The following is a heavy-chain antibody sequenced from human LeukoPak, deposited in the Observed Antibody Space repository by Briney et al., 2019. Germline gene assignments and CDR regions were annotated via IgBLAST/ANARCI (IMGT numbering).Heavy chain of an antibody. V-gene: IGHV4-4*07. D-gene: IGHD2-2*01. CDR1: GGSISSYY. J-gene: IGHJ3*02. CDR3: ARDYCSSTSCYAFDI. CDR2: IYTSGST. Sequence: SETLSLTCTVSGGSISSYYWSWIRQPAGKGLEWIGRIYTSGSTNYNPSLKSRVTMSVDTSKNQFSLKLSSVTAADTAVYYCARDYCSSTSCYAFDIWGQGTMVTVSS.